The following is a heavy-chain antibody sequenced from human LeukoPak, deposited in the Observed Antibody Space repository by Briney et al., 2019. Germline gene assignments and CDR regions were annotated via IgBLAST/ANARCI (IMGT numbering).Heavy chain of an antibody. CDR3: ARDHYGPWFDP. CDR1: GFTFRNYV. J-gene: IGHJ5*02. D-gene: IGHD3-16*01. V-gene: IGHV3-13*01. Sequence: GGSLRLSCAASGFTFRNYVIHWVRQATGKGLEWVSAIGTAGDTYYPGSVKGRFTISRENAKNSLYLQMNSLRAEDTAVYYCARDHYGPWFDPWGQGTLVTVSS. CDR2: IGTAGDT.